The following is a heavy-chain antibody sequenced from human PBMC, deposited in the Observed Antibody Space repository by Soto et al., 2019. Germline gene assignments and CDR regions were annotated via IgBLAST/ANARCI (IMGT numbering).Heavy chain of an antibody. CDR3: ARQEGPYSSSWSSPDMGYYYGMDV. J-gene: IGHJ6*02. Sequence: PGESLKISCKGSGYSFTSYWIGWVRQMPGKGLEWMGIIYPGDSDTRYSPSFQGQVTISADKSISTAYLQWSSLKASDTAMYYCARQEGPYSSSWSSPDMGYYYGMDVWGQGTTVTVSS. V-gene: IGHV5-51*01. CDR2: IYPGDSDT. D-gene: IGHD6-13*01. CDR1: GYSFTSYW.